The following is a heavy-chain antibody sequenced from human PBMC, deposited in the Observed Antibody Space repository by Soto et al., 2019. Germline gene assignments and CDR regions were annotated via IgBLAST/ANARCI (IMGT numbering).Heavy chain of an antibody. Sequence: EVPLVESGGGLVQPGRSLRLSCAASGFTFDDYAMHWVRQAPGKGLEWVSGISWNSGSIGYADSVKGRFTISRDNAKNSLYLQMNSLRAEDTALYYCAKDKNYGGEYYDYGMDVWGQGTTVTVSS. D-gene: IGHD4-17*01. CDR1: GFTFDDYA. J-gene: IGHJ6*02. CDR3: AKDKNYGGEYYDYGMDV. CDR2: ISWNSGSI. V-gene: IGHV3-9*01.